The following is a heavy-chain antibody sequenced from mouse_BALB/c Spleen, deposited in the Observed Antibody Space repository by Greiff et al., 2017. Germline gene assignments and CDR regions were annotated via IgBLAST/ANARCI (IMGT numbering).Heavy chain of an antibody. V-gene: IGHV5-12-2*01. J-gene: IGHJ2*01. D-gene: IGHD6-5*01. CDR3: ARHGVVGSLDY. CDR1: GFTFSSYT. Sequence: EVKLVESGGGLVQPGGSLKLSCAASGFTFSSYTMSWVRQTPEKRLEWVAYISNGGGSTYYPDTVKGRFTISRDNAKNTLYLQMSSLKSEDTAMYYCARHGVVGSLDYWGQGTTLTVSS. CDR2: ISNGGGST.